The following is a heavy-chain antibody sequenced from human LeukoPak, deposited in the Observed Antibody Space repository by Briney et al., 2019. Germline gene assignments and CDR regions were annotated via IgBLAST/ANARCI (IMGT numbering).Heavy chain of an antibody. J-gene: IGHJ4*02. CDR1: GVTFSSYE. V-gene: IGHV3-48*03. CDR2: ISGSGSAI. Sequence: PGGSLTLSCAASGVTFSSYEMNWVRQAPGKGPEWVSYISGSGSAIYYADSVKGRFTISRDNAKNLLSLQMNSLRAEDTAVYYCVRDHDYWGQGTLDPVSS. CDR3: VRDHDY.